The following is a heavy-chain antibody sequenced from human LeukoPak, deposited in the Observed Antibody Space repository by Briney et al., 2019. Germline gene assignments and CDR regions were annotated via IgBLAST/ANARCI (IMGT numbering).Heavy chain of an antibody. V-gene: IGHV4-38-2*02. CDR3: AVVVAGLGFDP. J-gene: IGHJ5*02. CDR2: IYYSGST. CDR1: GYSISSGYY. D-gene: IGHD2-15*01. Sequence: PSETLSLTCTVSGYSISSGYYWGWIRQPPGKGLEWIGSIYYSGSTYYNPSLKSRVTISVDTSKNQFSLKLSSVTAADTAVYYCAVVVAGLGFDPWGQGTLVTVSS.